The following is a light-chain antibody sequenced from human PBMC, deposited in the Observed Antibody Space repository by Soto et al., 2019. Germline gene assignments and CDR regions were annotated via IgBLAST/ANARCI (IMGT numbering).Light chain of an antibody. J-gene: IGKJ3*01. V-gene: IGKV3-20*01. CDR1: QSLSINS. Sequence: EIVWTQSPGTLSLSPGARATLSCRASQSLSINSLAWYQQKPGQSPRLLVYGASTRDTGIPDRFRGSGSGTDFALTISSMEPEDFAMYYGQQYDGSPLTFGPGPKVDI. CDR2: GAS. CDR3: QQYDGSPLT.